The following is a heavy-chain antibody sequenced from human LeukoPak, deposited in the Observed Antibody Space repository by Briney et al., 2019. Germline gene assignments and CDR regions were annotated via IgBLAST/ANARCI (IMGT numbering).Heavy chain of an antibody. CDR1: GFTVSSNY. J-gene: IGHJ4*02. Sequence: GSLRLSCAASGFTVSSNYMSWVRQAPGKGLEWVSVIYSGGSTYYADSVKGRFTISRDNSKNTLYLQMNSLRAEDTAVYYCARDMGRGDYGDYYFDYWGQGTLVTVSS. CDR2: IYSGGST. D-gene: IGHD4-17*01. CDR3: ARDMGRGDYGDYYFDY. V-gene: IGHV3-53*01.